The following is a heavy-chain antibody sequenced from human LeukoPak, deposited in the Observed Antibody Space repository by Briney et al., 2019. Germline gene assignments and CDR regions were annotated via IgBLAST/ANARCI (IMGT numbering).Heavy chain of an antibody. J-gene: IGHJ2*01. D-gene: IGHD1-26*01. Sequence: GGSLRLSCAASGFTFSSYSMNWVRQAPGKGLEWVSYISSGSNYIYYADSVKGRFIISRDNAKDSLYLQMNSLRAEDTAVYYCARDRGDKWELLSYWYFDLWGRGTLVTVSS. CDR1: GFTFSSYS. CDR3: ARDRGDKWELLSYWYFDL. V-gene: IGHV3-21*04. CDR2: ISSGSNYI.